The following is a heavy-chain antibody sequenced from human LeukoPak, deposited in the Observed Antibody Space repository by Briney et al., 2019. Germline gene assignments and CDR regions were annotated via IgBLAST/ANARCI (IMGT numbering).Heavy chain of an antibody. CDR2: IHYTGAT. Sequence: PSETLSLTCSVSGSSMNNYYWSWIRRAPGRGLDWIRYIHYTGATNYSPSLKRRGTISVDAPNNKFSLNLSYITPADTAVGYYEGYTGTDSGRWLDPWSQGTLVTVSS. D-gene: IGHD5-12*01. J-gene: IGHJ5*02. CDR3: EGYTGTDSGRWLDP. V-gene: IGHV4-59*01. CDR1: GSSMNNYY.